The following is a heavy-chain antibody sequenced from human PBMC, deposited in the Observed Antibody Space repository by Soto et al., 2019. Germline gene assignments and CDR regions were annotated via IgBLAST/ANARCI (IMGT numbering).Heavy chain of an antibody. J-gene: IGHJ6*02. D-gene: IGHD1-26*01. CDR3: ARVGVGATDYYYGMDV. V-gene: IGHV1-2*04. CDR1: GYTFTGYY. CDR2: INPNSGGT. Sequence: QVQLVQSGAEVQKPGASVKVSCKASGYTFTGYYMHWVRQAPGQGLEWMGWINPNSGGTNYAQKFQGWVTMTRDTSISTAYMELSRLRSDDTAVYYCARVGVGATDYYYGMDVWGQGTTVTVSS.